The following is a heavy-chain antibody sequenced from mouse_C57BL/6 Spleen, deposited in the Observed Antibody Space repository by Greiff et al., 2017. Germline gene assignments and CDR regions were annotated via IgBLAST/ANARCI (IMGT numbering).Heavy chain of an antibody. Sequence: QVQLKQPGAELVRPGTSVKLSCKASGYTFTSYWMHWVKQRPGQGLEWIGVIDPSDSSTNYNQKFKGKATLTVDTSSSTAYMQLSSPTSEDSAVXYCERGGEYYAMDYWGQGTSVTVSS. CDR1: GYTFTSYW. CDR2: IDPSDSST. CDR3: ERGGEYYAMDY. J-gene: IGHJ4*01. V-gene: IGHV1-59*01.